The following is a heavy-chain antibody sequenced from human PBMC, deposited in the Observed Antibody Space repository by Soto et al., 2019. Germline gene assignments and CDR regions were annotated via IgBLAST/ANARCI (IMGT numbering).Heavy chain of an antibody. D-gene: IGHD3-3*01. CDR2: ISSSGSTI. CDR3: AKESRRAFFGVPPSVS. J-gene: IGHJ4*02. CDR1: GFTFSDYY. Sequence: GGSLRLSCAASGFTFSDYYMSWIRQAPGKGLEWVSYISSSGSTIYYADSVKGRFTISRDNSRNSLYLQMNSLRAEDTAVFYFAKESRRAFFGVPPSVSGGEETRVT. V-gene: IGHV3-11*01.